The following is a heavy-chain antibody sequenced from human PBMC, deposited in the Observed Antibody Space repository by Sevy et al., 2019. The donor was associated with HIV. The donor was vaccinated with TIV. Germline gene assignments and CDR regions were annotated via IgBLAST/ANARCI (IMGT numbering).Heavy chain of an antibody. CDR3: ATSRYCSGGSCYGADYYYGMDV. D-gene: IGHD2-15*01. CDR2: IRYDGSNK. J-gene: IGHJ6*02. V-gene: IGHV3-30*02. CDR1: GFTFSSYG. Sequence: AGGSLRLSCAASGFTFSSYGMHWVRQAPGKGLEWVAFIRYDGSNKYYADSVKGRFTISRDNSKNTLYLQMNSLRAEDTAVYYCATSRYCSGGSCYGADYYYGMDVWGQGTTVTVSS.